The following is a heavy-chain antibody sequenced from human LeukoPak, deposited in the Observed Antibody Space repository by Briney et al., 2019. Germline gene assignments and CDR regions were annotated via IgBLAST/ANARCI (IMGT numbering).Heavy chain of an antibody. D-gene: IGHD3-10*01. CDR2: IYYSGST. CDR3: ARGPSTRITMVRGVIDRRNYYYYYMDV. V-gene: IGHV4-39*02. CDR1: GGSINSSSYY. Sequence: PSEALSLTCTVSGGSINSSSYYWGWIRQPPGKGLEWIGSIYYSGSTYYNPSLKSRVTISVDTSKNHFSLKLSSVTAADTAVYYCARGPSTRITMVRGVIDRRNYYYYYMDVWGKGTTVTVSS. J-gene: IGHJ6*03.